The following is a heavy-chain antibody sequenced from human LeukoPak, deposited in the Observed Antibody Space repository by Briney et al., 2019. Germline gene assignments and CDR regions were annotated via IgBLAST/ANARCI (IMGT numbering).Heavy chain of an antibody. J-gene: IGHJ4*02. CDR2: IDGSGYKT. V-gene: IGHV3-23*05. Sequence: GGSLRLSCEASGFIFSSYDLSWVRQAPGKGLEWVSDIDGSGYKTYYADSVKGRFTISRDNSKDTLYLHMNSLRVEDTAIYYCANRIRGSAYWGQGTLVTVSS. D-gene: IGHD3-10*01. CDR1: GFIFSSYD. CDR3: ANRIRGSAY.